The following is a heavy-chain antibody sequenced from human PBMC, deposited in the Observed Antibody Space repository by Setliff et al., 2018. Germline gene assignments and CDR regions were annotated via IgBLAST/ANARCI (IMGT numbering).Heavy chain of an antibody. Sequence: ASVKVSCKASGYTFTDYYIQWVRQAPGQGLEWMGWINPNTGSAYYRQRFQGRVTMTRDTSISTAYMDVNRLKSDDTAVYYCARDLRAATATGEYYFDFWGQGTLVTVSS. CDR2: INPNTGSA. CDR1: GYTFTDYY. CDR3: ARDLRAATATGEYYFDF. D-gene: IGHD6-13*01. V-gene: IGHV1-2*02. J-gene: IGHJ4*02.